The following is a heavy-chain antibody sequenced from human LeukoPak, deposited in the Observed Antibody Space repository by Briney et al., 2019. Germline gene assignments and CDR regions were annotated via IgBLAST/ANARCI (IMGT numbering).Heavy chain of an antibody. J-gene: IGHJ4*02. CDR3: ARKIAAAGSSPYFDY. Sequence: SAEPLSLTCALYGGSFSGYYWSWMRQPPGKGLEWIGEINHSGSTNHNPSLKSRVTIPVDTSQNQFSLKLSSVTAADTAVYYCARKIAAAGSSPYFDYWGRGTLVTVSS. D-gene: IGHD6-13*01. CDR2: INHSGST. V-gene: IGHV4-34*01. CDR1: GGSFSGYY.